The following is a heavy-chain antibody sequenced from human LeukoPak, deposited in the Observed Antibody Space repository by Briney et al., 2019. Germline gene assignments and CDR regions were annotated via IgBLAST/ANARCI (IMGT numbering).Heavy chain of an antibody. CDR3: AKRVDYSSSSGGYFDY. V-gene: IGHV3-23*01. Sequence: GGSLRLSCAASGFSFGTYGMSWVRQAPGKGLEWVSAISDSGGSTFYADSMKGRFTISRDNSKNTLYLQMKSLRAEDTAVYYCAKRVDYSSSSGGYFDYWGQGTLVTVSS. J-gene: IGHJ4*02. CDR1: GFSFGTYG. D-gene: IGHD6-6*01. CDR2: ISDSGGST.